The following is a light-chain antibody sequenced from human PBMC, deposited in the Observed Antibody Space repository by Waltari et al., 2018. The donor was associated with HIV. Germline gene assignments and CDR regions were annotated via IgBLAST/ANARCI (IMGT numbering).Light chain of an antibody. CDR3: QVWDSSSDAYV. J-gene: IGLJ1*01. Sequence: SSVLAQPPSVSAAPGKTTRITCAGNNLGRKSVPWYQQKPGQAPVVVIYYDSDRPSGIPERFSGSNSGNTATLTISRVEAGDEADYYCQVWDSSSDAYVFGTGTKVTVL. CDR2: YDS. CDR1: NLGRKS. V-gene: IGLV3-21*04.